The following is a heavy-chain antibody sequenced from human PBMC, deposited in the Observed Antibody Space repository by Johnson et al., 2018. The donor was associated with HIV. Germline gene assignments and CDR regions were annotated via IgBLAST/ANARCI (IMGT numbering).Heavy chain of an antibody. CDR1: GFTFSSYW. CDR3: ARAASDAFDI. J-gene: IGHJ3*02. Sequence: VQLVESGGGVVQPGRSLRLSCAASGFTFSSYWMSWVRQAPGKGLEWVANIKQDGSEKYYVNSVKGRFTIYRDNAKNSLYLQMNSLRAEDTAVYYCARAASDAFDIWGQGTMVTVSS. CDR2: IKQDGSEK. V-gene: IGHV3-7*05.